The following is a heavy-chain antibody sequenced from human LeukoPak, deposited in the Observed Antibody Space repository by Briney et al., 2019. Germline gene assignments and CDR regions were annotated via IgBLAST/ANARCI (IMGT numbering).Heavy chain of an antibody. D-gene: IGHD6-13*01. CDR3: ARVSIAAAGTGYYFDY. CDR2: IIPIFGTA. CDR1: GGTFSSYA. J-gene: IGHJ4*02. V-gene: IGHV1-69*06. Sequence: ASVKVSCKASGGTFSSYAISWVRQAPGQGLEWMGGIIPIFGTANYAQKFQGRDTITADKSTSTAYMELSSLRSEDTAVYYCARVSIAAAGTGYYFDYWGQGTLVTVSS.